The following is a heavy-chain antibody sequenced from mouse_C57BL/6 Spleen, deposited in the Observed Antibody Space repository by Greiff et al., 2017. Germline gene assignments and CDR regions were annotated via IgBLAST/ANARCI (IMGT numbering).Heavy chain of an antibody. CDR3: ARSEVMVTTGGFAY. Sequence: QVHVKQPGAELVKPGASVKLSCKASGYTFTSYWMHWVKQRPGQGLEWIGMIHPNSGSTNYNEKFKSKATLTVDKSSSTAYMQLSSLTSEDSAVYYCARSEVMVTTGGFAYWGQGTLVTVSA. CDR1: GYTFTSYW. V-gene: IGHV1-64*01. J-gene: IGHJ3*01. D-gene: IGHD2-2*01. CDR2: IHPNSGST.